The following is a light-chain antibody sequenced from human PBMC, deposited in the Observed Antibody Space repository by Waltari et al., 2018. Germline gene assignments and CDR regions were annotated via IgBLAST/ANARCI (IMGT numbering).Light chain of an antibody. CDR3: QRYNSYSNT. J-gene: IGKJ2*01. CDR1: QNINTY. V-gene: IGKV1-5*01. Sequence: DIQMTQSPSTLSASVGDRVTITCRASQNINTYFAWYQHKPGKAPKPLISGGSTLESGVPLRFSGSGSGTEFTLTISSLQPDDFATYYCQRYNSYSNTFGQGTKLEIK. CDR2: GGS.